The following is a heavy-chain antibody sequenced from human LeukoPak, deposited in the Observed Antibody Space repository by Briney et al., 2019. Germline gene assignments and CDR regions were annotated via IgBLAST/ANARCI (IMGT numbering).Heavy chain of an antibody. Sequence: GGSLRLSCAASGFTVSSNYMSWVRQAPGKGLEWVSSISSSSSYIYYADSVKGRFTISRDNAKNSLYLQMNSLRAEDTAVYYCARYRSSSWYYWGQGTLVTVSS. D-gene: IGHD6-13*01. J-gene: IGHJ4*02. CDR2: ISSSSSYI. V-gene: IGHV3-21*01. CDR1: GFTVSSNY. CDR3: ARYRSSSWYY.